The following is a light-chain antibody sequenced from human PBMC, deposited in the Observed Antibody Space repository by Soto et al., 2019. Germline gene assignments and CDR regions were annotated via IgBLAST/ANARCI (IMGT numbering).Light chain of an antibody. Sequence: EILMTQSPATLSGSAGERGTLSGRASQSVSSYLAWFQQKPGQAPRLLIYGASSRATGIPARFSGSGSGTDFTLTISSLQPEDFALYYCQHYYSSPWTFGQGTKVEIK. CDR1: QSVSSY. V-gene: IGKV3D-15*01. J-gene: IGKJ1*01. CDR3: QHYYSSPWT. CDR2: GAS.